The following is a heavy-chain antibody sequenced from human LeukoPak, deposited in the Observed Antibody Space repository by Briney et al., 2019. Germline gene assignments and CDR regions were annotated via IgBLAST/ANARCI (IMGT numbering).Heavy chain of an antibody. CDR2: IYYSGST. CDR3: ARDYSSSMGWFDP. J-gene: IGHJ5*02. Sequence: PSETLSLTCTVSGGSISSSSYFWGGLRQPPGKGLEWIGSIYYSGSTYYNPSLKSRVTISVDTSKNQFSLKLSSVTAADTAVYYCARDYSSSMGWFDPWGQGTLVTVSS. CDR1: GGSISSSSYF. V-gene: IGHV4-39*07. D-gene: IGHD6-6*01.